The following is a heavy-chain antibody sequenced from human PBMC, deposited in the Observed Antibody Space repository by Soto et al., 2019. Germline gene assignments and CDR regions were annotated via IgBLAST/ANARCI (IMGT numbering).Heavy chain of an antibody. CDR3: ARLVRGVYYLDY. D-gene: IGHD3-10*01. CDR2: INHSGST. J-gene: IGHJ4*02. CDR1: GGSFSGYY. Sequence: SETLSLTCAVYGGSFSGYYWSWIRQPPGKGLEWIGEINHSGSTNYNPSLKSRVTISVDTSKNQFSLKLSSVTAADTAVYYCARLVRGVYYLDYWGQGTLVTASS. V-gene: IGHV4-34*01.